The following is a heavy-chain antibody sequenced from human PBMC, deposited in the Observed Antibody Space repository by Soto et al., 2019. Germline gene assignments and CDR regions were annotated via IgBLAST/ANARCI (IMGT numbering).Heavy chain of an antibody. D-gene: IGHD2-2*03. CDR1: GFTFSSYA. V-gene: IGHV3-23*01. CDR3: AKDLDIVVVPADTLYYYYGMDV. Sequence: GGSLRLSCAASGFTFSSYAMSWVRQAPGKGLEWVSAISGSGGSTYYADSVKGRFTISRDNSKNTLYLQMNSLRAEDTAVYYCAKDLDIVVVPADTLYYYYGMDVWGQGTTVTVSS. CDR2: ISGSGGST. J-gene: IGHJ6*02.